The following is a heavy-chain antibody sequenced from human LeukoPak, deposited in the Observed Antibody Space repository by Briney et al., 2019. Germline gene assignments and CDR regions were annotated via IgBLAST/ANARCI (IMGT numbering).Heavy chain of an antibody. CDR2: ISSSGSAI. V-gene: IGHV3-48*04. Sequence: GGTLRLSCAASGFTFSSYGMSWVRQAPGKGLEWVSYISSSGSAIYYADSVKGRFTISRDNAKNSLYLHMNSLRAEDTAVYYCARDYGGSSPFDYCGQGTLVTVSS. J-gene: IGHJ4*02. CDR3: ARDYGGSSPFDY. CDR1: GFTFSSYG. D-gene: IGHD4-23*01.